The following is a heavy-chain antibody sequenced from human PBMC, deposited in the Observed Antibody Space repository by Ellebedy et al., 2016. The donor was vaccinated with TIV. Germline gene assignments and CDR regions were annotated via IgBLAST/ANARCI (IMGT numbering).Heavy chain of an antibody. J-gene: IGHJ4*02. CDR2: ITPSGGGT. CDR3: AAQNYYDSSGAFDY. CDR1: GFTFSTYS. Sequence: PGGSLRLSCAASGFTFSTYSMSWVRQAPGKGLEWVSGITPSGGGTYYADSVTCRFTISRDNSKNMLYLQMNSLRAEDTAVYYCAAQNYYDSSGAFDYWGQGTLVTVSS. V-gene: IGHV3-23*01. D-gene: IGHD3-22*01.